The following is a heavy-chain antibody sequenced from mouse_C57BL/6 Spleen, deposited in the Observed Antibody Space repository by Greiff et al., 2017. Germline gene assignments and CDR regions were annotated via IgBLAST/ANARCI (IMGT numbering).Heavy chain of an antibody. CDR3: ARGVAVFDY. CDR1: GFTFSSYA. CDR2: ISDGGSYT. D-gene: IGHD1-1*02. Sequence: DVHLVESGGGLVKPGGSLKLSCAASGFTFSSYAMSWVRQTPEKRLEWVATISDGGSYTYYPDNVKGRFTISRDNAKNNLYLQMSHLKSEDTAMYYCARGVAVFDYWGQGTTLTVSS. J-gene: IGHJ2*01. V-gene: IGHV5-4*01.